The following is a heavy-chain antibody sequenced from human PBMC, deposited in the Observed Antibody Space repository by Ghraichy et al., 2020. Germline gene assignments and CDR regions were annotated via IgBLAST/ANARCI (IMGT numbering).Heavy chain of an antibody. J-gene: IGHJ4*02. D-gene: IGHD3-3*01. CDR2: RKQDGSEK. Sequence: GGSLRLSCASSGFTFSSYWMSWVRQARGKGLEWVANRKQDGSEKYYVDSVKGRFTISRDNAKNSLYLQMNSLRAEDTAVYYCARDGYYDFWSGYCDYWGQGTLVTVSS. V-gene: IGHV3-7*01. CDR3: ARDGYYDFWSGYCDY. CDR1: GFTFSSYW.